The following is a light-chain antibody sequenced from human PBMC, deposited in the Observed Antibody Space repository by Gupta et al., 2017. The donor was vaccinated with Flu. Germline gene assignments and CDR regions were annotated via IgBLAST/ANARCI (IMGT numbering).Light chain of an antibody. CDR2: AAS. V-gene: IGKV1-9*01. CDR1: QGISSY. J-gene: IGKJ4*01. Sequence: LKLTPSPSFLSASVGDRVTITGRASQGISSYLAWYQQKPGKAPKLLIYAASTLQSGVPSRFSGSGSGTEFTLTISSLQPEDFATYYCQQHTFGGGTKVESK. CDR3: QQHT.